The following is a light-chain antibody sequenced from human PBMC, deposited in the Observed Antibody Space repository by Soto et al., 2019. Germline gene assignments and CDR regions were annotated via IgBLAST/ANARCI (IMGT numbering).Light chain of an antibody. V-gene: IGKV3-15*01. Sequence: EIVMTQSPATLSVSPGERATLSCRASQSVSSNLAWYQQKPGQAPRLLIYGASTRATGIPARFSGSGSGTEFTLTISILPAEDFAVYYCQQYNNWPPWTFGQGTNVEIK. CDR3: QQYNNWPPWT. CDR1: QSVSSN. J-gene: IGKJ1*01. CDR2: GAS.